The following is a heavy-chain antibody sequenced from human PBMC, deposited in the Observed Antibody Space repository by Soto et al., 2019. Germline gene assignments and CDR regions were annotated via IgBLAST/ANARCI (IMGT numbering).Heavy chain of an antibody. CDR2: INSDGSST. Sequence: GGSLRLSCAASGFTFSSYWMHWVRQAPGKGLVWVSRINSDGSSTSYAGSGKGRFTISRDNAKNTLYLQMNSLRAEDTAVYYCASYPYYDILTGYNWFDPWGQGTLVTVSS. J-gene: IGHJ5*02. V-gene: IGHV3-74*01. CDR3: ASYPYYDILTGYNWFDP. CDR1: GFTFSSYW. D-gene: IGHD3-9*01.